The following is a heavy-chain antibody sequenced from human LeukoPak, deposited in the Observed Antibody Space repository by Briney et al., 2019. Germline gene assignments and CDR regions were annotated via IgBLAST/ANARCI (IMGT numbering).Heavy chain of an antibody. V-gene: IGHV3-23*01. CDR3: AKMDSSGYYDFDY. CDR2: ISGSGGST. J-gene: IGHJ4*02. D-gene: IGHD3-22*01. Sequence: GGSLRLSCAASGFTFSNYAMSWVRQAPGKGLEWVSGISGSGGSTYYADSVKGRFTISRDNSKNTLYLQMNSLRAKDTAVYYCAKMDSSGYYDFDYWGQGTLVTVSS. CDR1: GFTFSNYA.